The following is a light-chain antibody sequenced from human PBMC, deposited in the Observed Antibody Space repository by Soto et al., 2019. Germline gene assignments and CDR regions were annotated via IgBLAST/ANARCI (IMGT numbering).Light chain of an antibody. V-gene: IGKV3-20*01. CDR2: GAS. Sequence: EIVLTQSPGTLSLSPGERATLSCRASQSVSSSYLAWYQQKPGQAPRLLIYGASSRATGIPDRFSGSGSGTDFTLTISRLEPEDCAVYYCQQYGSSLSSTFGQWTRLEIK. CDR1: QSVSSSY. CDR3: QQYGSSLSST. J-gene: IGKJ5*01.